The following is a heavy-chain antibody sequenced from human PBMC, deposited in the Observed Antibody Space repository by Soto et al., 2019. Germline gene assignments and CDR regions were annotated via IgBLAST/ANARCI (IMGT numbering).Heavy chain of an antibody. CDR3: AILGGTYYHFDF. V-gene: IGHV3-23*01. CDR1: GFTINSHA. CDR2: GGPRGRDT. Sequence: GGSLRLSCAVSGFTINSHAMGWVRQAPGKGLEWVSAGGPRGRDTYYADSVKGRCTISRDNSKNTVSLQMNSLRAEDTAVYYCAILGGTYYHFDFWDQGTLVAVSS. J-gene: IGHJ3*01. D-gene: IGHD1-26*01.